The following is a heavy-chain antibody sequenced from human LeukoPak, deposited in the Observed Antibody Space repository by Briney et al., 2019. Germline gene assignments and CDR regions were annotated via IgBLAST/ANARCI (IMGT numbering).Heavy chain of an antibody. V-gene: IGHV4-38-2*01. D-gene: IGHD2-8*01. CDR2: IYHSGST. Sequence: PSETLSLTCAVSGYSISSGYYWGWIRQPPGKGLEWIGSIYHSGSTYYNPSLKSRVTISVDTSKNQFSLKLSSVTAADTAVYYCARHQDIVLMVYATNQPFDYWGQGTLVTVSS. CDR3: ARHQDIVLMVYATNQPFDY. J-gene: IGHJ4*02. CDR1: GYSISSGYY.